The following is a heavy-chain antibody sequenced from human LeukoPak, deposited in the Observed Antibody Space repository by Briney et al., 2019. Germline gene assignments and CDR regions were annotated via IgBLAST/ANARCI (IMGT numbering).Heavy chain of an antibody. CDR1: GGSFSGYY. V-gene: IGHV4-34*01. CDR3: ASLRPRGYCSSTSCYL. CDR2: INQSGST. Sequence: SETLSLTCAVYGGSFSGYYWSWIRQPPGKGLEWIGEINQSGSTNYNPSLKSRVTIPVDKSKNQISLKLSTVTAADRAVYYCASLRPRGYCSSTSCYLWGQGTLVTVSS. J-gene: IGHJ4*02. D-gene: IGHD2-2*03.